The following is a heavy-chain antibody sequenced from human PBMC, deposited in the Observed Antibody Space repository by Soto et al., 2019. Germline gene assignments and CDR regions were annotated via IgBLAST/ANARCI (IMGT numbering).Heavy chain of an antibody. V-gene: IGHV4-59*01. CDR2: IYYSGST. CDR1: GGSISSYY. Sequence: KPSETLSLTCTVSGGSISSYYWSWIRQPPGKGLEWIGYIYYSGSTNYNPSVKSRVTISLDTSKNQFSLKLSSVTAADTAVYYCARVRSSGRARFDPWGQGTLVTVSS. D-gene: IGHD3-10*01. J-gene: IGHJ5*02. CDR3: ARVRSSGRARFDP.